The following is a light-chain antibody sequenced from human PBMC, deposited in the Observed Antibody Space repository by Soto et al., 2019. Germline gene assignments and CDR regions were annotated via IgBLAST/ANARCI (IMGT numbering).Light chain of an antibody. CDR3: DSYTSSRAYV. CDR1: SSDVGGYNY. CDR2: EVS. J-gene: IGLJ1*01. Sequence: QSVLTQPASVSGSPGQSITISCTGTSSDVGGYNYVSWYQQQAGKAPKLIIHEVSNRPSGVSNRFSGSKSGNTASLTIAGIQAEDEAHYYGDSYTSSRAYVFGIGTKVTVL. V-gene: IGLV2-14*01.